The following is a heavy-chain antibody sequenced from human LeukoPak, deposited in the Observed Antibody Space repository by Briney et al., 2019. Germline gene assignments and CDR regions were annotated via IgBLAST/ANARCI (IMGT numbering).Heavy chain of an antibody. CDR1: GGSISSYY. D-gene: IGHD5-12*01. Sequence: SETLSLTCTVSGGSISSYYWSWIRQPPGKGLEWIGYIYYSGSTNYNPSLKSQVTISVDTSKNQFSLKLSSVTAADTAVYYCARGSSIHSGYDYFDYWGQGTLVTVSS. CDR3: ARGSSIHSGYDYFDY. J-gene: IGHJ4*02. V-gene: IGHV4-59*08. CDR2: IYYSGST.